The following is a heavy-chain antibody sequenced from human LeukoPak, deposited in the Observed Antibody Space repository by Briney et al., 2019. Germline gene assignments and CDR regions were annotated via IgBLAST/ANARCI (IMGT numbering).Heavy chain of an antibody. CDR1: GFTFDDYA. V-gene: IGHV3-9*03. J-gene: IGHJ4*02. CDR3: AKNRRRGYFGSGSNFDY. Sequence: GGSLRLSCAASGFTFDDYAMHWVRQAPGKGLEWVSGISWNSGSIAYADSVKGRFTISRDNAKNSLYLQMNSLRAEDMAFYYCAKNRRRGYFGSGSNFDYWGQGTLVTVSS. CDR2: ISWNSGSI. D-gene: IGHD3-10*01.